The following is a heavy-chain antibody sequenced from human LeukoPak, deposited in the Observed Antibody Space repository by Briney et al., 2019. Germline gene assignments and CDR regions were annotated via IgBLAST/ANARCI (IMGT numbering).Heavy chain of an antibody. Sequence: ASVKVSCKASGYTFTGYYMHWVRQAPGQGLEWMGWINPNSGGTNYAQKFQGRVTMTRNTSTSTVYMELSSLRSEDTAVYYCARDSLRRPYYYYYMDVWGKGTTVTVSS. D-gene: IGHD2-15*01. CDR2: INPNSGGT. CDR1: GYTFTGYY. CDR3: ARDSLRRPYYYYYMDV. V-gene: IGHV1-2*02. J-gene: IGHJ6*03.